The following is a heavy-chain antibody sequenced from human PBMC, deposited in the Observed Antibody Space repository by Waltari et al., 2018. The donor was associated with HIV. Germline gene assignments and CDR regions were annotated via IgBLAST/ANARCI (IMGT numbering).Heavy chain of an antibody. D-gene: IGHD2-15*01. J-gene: IGHJ6*02. V-gene: IGHV3-53*04. Sequence: EVQLVESGGGLVQPGGSLRLSCAASGFTVSSNYMSWVRQAPGKGLEWVSVIYSGGSTYYADSVKGRFTISRHNSKNTLYLQMNSLRAEDTAVYYCARDLEGGRAYGMDVWGQGTTVTVSS. CDR2: IYSGGST. CDR3: ARDLEGGRAYGMDV. CDR1: GFTVSSNY.